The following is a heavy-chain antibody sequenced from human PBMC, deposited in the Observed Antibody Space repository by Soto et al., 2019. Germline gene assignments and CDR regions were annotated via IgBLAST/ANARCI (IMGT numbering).Heavy chain of an antibody. D-gene: IGHD1-26*01. Sequence: GGSLRLSFAASGFTFSSYGMHWVRQAPGRGLEWVAVIWYDGSNKYYADSVKGRFTISRDNAKNTLYLQMNSLRAEDTAVYYCARGQSGSYTVGDYWGQGTLVPVSS. CDR1: GFTFSSYG. CDR3: ARGQSGSYTVGDY. V-gene: IGHV3-33*01. J-gene: IGHJ4*02. CDR2: IWYDGSNK.